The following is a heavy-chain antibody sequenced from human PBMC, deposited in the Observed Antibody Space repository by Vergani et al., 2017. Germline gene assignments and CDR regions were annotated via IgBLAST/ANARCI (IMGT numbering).Heavy chain of an antibody. CDR1: GYKFTNYW. D-gene: IGHD3-3*01. Sequence: EVQLVQSGAEVKKPGESLKISCKGSGYKFTNYWIGWVRQMPGKGLEWMGIIYAGDSDVRYSPSFQGQVTMSVDKSLSTAYLQWSSLKASDTATYYCAKTHDFSSLYSSYNWFDPWGQGTQVTVSS. CDR3: AKTHDFSSLYSSYNWFDP. CDR2: IYAGDSDV. V-gene: IGHV5-51*01. J-gene: IGHJ5*02.